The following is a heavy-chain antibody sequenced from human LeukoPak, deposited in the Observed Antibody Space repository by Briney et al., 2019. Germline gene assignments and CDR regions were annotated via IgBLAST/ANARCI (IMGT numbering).Heavy chain of an antibody. CDR3: ARGVSGSGKGGFDY. CDR2: IFYSGSA. Sequence: SATLSLTCTVSGGSISSGGYYWRWIRQHPGKGLEWIAYIFYSGSASYNPSLKSRVTISVDTSKNQFSLKLSSVTAADTAVYYCARGVSGSGKGGFDYWGQGTLVTVSS. J-gene: IGHJ4*02. D-gene: IGHD3-10*01. CDR1: GGSISSGGYY. V-gene: IGHV4-31*03.